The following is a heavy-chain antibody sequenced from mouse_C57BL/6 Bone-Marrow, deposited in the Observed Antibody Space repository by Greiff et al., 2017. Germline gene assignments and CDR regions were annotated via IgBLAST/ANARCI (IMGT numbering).Heavy chain of an antibody. D-gene: IGHD4-1*01. CDR2: INPGSGGT. V-gene: IGHV1-54*01. Sequence: QVQLQQSGAELVRPGTSVKVSCKASGYAFTNYLIEWVKQRPGQGLEWIGVINPGSGGTNYNEKFKGKATLTADKSSSTAYMQLSSLTSEVAAVYFCARRDWDVVDYWGQGTTLTVSS. CDR3: ARRDWDVVDY. CDR1: GYAFTNYL. J-gene: IGHJ2*01.